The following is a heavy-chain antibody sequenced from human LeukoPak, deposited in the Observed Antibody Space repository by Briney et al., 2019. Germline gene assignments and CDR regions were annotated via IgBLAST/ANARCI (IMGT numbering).Heavy chain of an antibody. CDR3: TGSYGYGPYVY. D-gene: IGHD5-18*01. Sequence: GGSLRLSCTASGFTFGDYGMSWVRQAPGKGLEWEGFIRSKVYGGTTEYAASVKGRFSISRDDYKSIAYLQMNSLKPEDTAVYYCTGSYGYGPYVYWGQGTLVTVSS. V-gene: IGHV3-49*04. CDR2: IRSKVYGGTT. CDR1: GFTFGDYG. J-gene: IGHJ4*02.